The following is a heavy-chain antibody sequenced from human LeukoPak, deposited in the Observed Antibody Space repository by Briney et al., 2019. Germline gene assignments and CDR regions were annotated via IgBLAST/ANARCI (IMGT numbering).Heavy chain of an antibody. D-gene: IGHD4-17*01. V-gene: IGHV4-4*08. CDR1: GFIFSRDS. J-gene: IGHJ5*02. CDR3: AREDGLNWFDP. CDR2: IYIYDTERT. Sequence: GSLRLSCAASGFIFSRDSMNWVRQTPGKGLEWIGYIYIYDTERTNYSPSLKSRVTMSLHTSRNQFSLRLSSVTVADTAVYYCAREDGLNWFDPWGQGTLVTVSS.